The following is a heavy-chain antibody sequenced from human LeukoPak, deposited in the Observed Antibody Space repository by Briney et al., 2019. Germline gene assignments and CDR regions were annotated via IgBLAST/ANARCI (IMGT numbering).Heavy chain of an antibody. Sequence: GASVKVSCKASGGTFSSYAISWVRQAPGQGLEWMGGIIPIFGTANYAQKFQGKVTITADESTSTAYMELSSLRSEDTAVYYCARWYYDISTGESWGQGTLVTVSS. V-gene: IGHV1-69*13. J-gene: IGHJ5*02. D-gene: IGHD3-9*01. CDR3: ARWYYDISTGES. CDR2: IIPIFGTA. CDR1: GGTFSSYA.